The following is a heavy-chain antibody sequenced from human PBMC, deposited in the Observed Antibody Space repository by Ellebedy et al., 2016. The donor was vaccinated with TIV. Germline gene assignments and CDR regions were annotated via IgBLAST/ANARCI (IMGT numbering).Heavy chain of an antibody. Sequence: GESLKISXKASGFNFRAYHMAWVRQAPGKGLEWVASISSSRRFIKYADSVKGRFTISRDNAKNSLYLQMTSLRDEDSAVYFCASGGGYIIVGDAFDNWGQGTRVTVSS. CDR2: ISSSRRFI. CDR3: ASGGGYIIVGDAFDN. CDR1: GFNFRAYH. D-gene: IGHD1-26*01. V-gene: IGHV3-21*01. J-gene: IGHJ3*02.